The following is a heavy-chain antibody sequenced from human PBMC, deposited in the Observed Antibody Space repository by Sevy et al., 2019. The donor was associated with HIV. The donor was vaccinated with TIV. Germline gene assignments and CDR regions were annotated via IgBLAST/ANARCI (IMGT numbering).Heavy chain of an antibody. V-gene: IGHV3-49*04. D-gene: IGHD1-26*01. CDR1: GFTFGDYA. J-gene: IGHJ4*02. CDR3: TRESYSGSYQYFDY. CDR2: IRSKAYGGTT. Sequence: GGSLRLSCTASGFTFGDYAMSWVRQAPGKGLEWVGFIRSKAYGGTTEHAASVKGRFTISRDDSKSIAYLQMNSLKTEDTAVYYCTRESYSGSYQYFDYWGQGTLVTVSS.